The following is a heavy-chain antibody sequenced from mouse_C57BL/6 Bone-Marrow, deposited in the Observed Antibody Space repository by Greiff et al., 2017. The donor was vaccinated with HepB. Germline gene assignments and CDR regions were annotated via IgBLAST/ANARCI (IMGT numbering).Heavy chain of an antibody. D-gene: IGHD1-1*01. J-gene: IGHJ3*01. V-gene: IGHV1-26*01. CDR1: GYTFTDYY. CDR2: INPNNGGT. Sequence: VQLQQSGPELVKPGASVKISCKASGYTFTDYYMNWVKQSHGKSLEWIGDINPNNGGTSYNQKFKGKATLTVDKSSSTAYMELRSLTSEDSAVYYCARRPYGSSYWFAYWGQGTLVTVSA. CDR3: ARRPYGSSYWFAY.